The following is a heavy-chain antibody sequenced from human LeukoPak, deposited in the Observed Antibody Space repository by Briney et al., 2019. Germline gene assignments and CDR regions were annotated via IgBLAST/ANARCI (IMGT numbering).Heavy chain of an antibody. CDR1: GFTFSSYA. CDR3: ARDLGSSGYWYFDL. V-gene: IGHV3-30-3*01. D-gene: IGHD6-6*01. Sequence: GGSLRLSCAASGFTFSSYAMHWVRQAPGKGLEWVAVISYDGSNKYYADSVKGRFTISRDNSKNTLYLQMNSLRAEDTAVYYCARDLGSSGYWYFDLWGRGTLVTVSS. J-gene: IGHJ2*01. CDR2: ISYDGSNK.